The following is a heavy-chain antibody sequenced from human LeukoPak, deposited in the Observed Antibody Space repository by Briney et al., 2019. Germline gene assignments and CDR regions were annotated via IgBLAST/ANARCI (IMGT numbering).Heavy chain of an antibody. CDR1: GYTFTGYY. D-gene: IGHD6-13*01. Sequence: GASVKVSCKAFGYTFTGYYMHWVRQAPGQGLEWMGRINPNSGGTNYAQKFQGRVTMTRDTSISTAYMGLSRLRSDDTAVYYCARDHKSSSWYSDWGQGTLVTVSS. CDR3: ARDHKSSSWYSD. V-gene: IGHV1-2*06. J-gene: IGHJ4*02. CDR2: INPNSGGT.